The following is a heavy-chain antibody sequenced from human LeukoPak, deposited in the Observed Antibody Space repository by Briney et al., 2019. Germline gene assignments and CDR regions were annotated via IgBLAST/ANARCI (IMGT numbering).Heavy chain of an antibody. CDR1: GYSFTSYW. Sequence: GESLKISCKGSGYSFTSYWISWVRQMPGKGLEWMGRIDPSDSYTNYSPSFQGHVTISADKSISTAYLQWSSLKASDTAMYYCARLLTDYYGSGSYYLYWYFDLWGRGTLVTVSS. CDR3: ARLLTDYYGSGSYYLYWYFDL. V-gene: IGHV5-10-1*01. D-gene: IGHD3-10*01. CDR2: IDPSDSYT. J-gene: IGHJ2*01.